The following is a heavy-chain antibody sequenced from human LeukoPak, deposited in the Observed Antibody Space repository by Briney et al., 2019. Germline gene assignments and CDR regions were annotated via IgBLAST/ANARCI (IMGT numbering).Heavy chain of an antibody. J-gene: IGHJ5*02. D-gene: IGHD5-24*01. CDR1: GGSISSSY. V-gene: IGHV4-59*08. CDR3: ARRGVEMAPVRPDNWFDP. CDR2: ISYSGGT. Sequence: SETLSLTCTVSGGSISSSYWGWIRQPPGKGLEWIGYISYSGGTKYNPSLKSRVTLSVDTSKNQFSLKVNSVTAAATAVYYCARRGVEMAPVRPDNWFDPWGQGTLVTVSS.